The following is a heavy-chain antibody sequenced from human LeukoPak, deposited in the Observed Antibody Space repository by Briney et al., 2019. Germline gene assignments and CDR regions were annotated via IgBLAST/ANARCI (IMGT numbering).Heavy chain of an antibody. CDR3: GAGDSYYFDY. J-gene: IGHJ4*02. Sequence: SETLSLTCTVSGGSISSGGYYWSWIRQPPGKGLEWIGYIYHSGSTNYNPSLESRVTISIDKSKNQFSLKLSSVTAADTAVYYCGAGDSYYFDYWGQGTLVTVSS. V-gene: IGHV4-30-2*01. D-gene: IGHD4-17*01. CDR1: GGSISSGGYY. CDR2: IYHSGST.